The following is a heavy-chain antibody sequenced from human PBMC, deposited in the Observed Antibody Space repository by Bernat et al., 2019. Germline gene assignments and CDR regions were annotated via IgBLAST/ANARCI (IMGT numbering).Heavy chain of an antibody. V-gene: IGHV3-33*08. CDR2: ISYNGRNK. J-gene: IGHJ3*02. CDR1: GFTFSTYG. Sequence: QVQLVESGGGVFQPGRSLRLSCAASGFTFSTYGIHWVRQAPGKWLEWVAAISYNGRNKYYADSVKGRCTISRDNSKNTVVLQMNSLRAEDTAVYYCARDQELANDAFDIWGQGTMVTVSS. CDR3: ARDQELANDAFDI. D-gene: IGHD1-1*01.